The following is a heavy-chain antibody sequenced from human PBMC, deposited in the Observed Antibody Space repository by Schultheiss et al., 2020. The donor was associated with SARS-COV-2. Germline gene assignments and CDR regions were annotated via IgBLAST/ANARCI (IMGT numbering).Heavy chain of an antibody. Sequence: GGSLRLSCAASGFTFSSYWMHWVRQAPGKGLVWVSRINSDGSSTSYADSVKGRFTIFRDNSKNTLYLQMNSLRAEDTAVYYCAKDMGTMIVVVILDYWGQGTLVTVSS. CDR1: GFTFSSYW. J-gene: IGHJ4*02. D-gene: IGHD3-22*01. V-gene: IGHV3-74*01. CDR2: INSDGSST. CDR3: AKDMGTMIVVVILDY.